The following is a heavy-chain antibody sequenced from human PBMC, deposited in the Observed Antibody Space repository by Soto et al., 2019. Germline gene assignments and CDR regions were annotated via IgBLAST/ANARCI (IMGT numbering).Heavy chain of an antibody. Sequence: QVQLQESGSGLEKPSQTLSLTCTVSGGSISSGDYYWSWIRQHPGKGLEWVGYISYSGTTHYNPSLKSRVTTSVDTSKNQFSLRLSSVTAADTAVYYCARLHIPPWGGWFDPWGQGTLVTVSS. V-gene: IGHV4-31*03. D-gene: IGHD7-27*01. CDR3: ARLHIPPWGGWFDP. CDR1: GGSISSGDYY. CDR2: ISYSGTT. J-gene: IGHJ5*02.